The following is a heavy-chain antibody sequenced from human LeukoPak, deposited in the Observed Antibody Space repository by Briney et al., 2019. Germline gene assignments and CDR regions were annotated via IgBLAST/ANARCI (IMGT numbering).Heavy chain of an antibody. J-gene: IGHJ4*02. V-gene: IGHV4-59*11. D-gene: IGHD5-18*01. Sequence: PSETLSLTCTVSGGSISSHYWSWIRQPPGKGLEWIGYIDYIGSANYNPSLKSRVTISRDTSKNQFSLQLNSVTAADTAVYYCARAGYSYGTGYYFDYWGQGTLVTVSS. CDR3: ARAGYSYGTGYYFDY. CDR1: GGSISSHY. CDR2: IDYIGSA.